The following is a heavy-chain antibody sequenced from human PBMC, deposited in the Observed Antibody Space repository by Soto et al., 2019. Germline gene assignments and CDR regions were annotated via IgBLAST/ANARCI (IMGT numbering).Heavy chain of an antibody. V-gene: IGHV2-5*02. CDR2: IYWEDAE. CDR3: AHSLTAAGTVDY. CDR1: GFSLSTSGVG. Sequence: QITLKESGPTLVKPTQTLTLTCTFSGFSLSTSGVGVGWIRQPPGEALEWLALIYWEDAERYSPSMKSRLTITKNTSKNQVSLTMTNMDPVDTATYSCAHSLTAAGTVDYWGQGTLVTVSS. J-gene: IGHJ4*01. D-gene: IGHD6-13*01.